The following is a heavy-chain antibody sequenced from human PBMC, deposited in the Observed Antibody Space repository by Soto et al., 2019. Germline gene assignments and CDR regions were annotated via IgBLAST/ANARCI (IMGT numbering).Heavy chain of an antibody. V-gene: IGHV4-31*03. Sequence: TCTNAGGSSSSVDDDKNWVLQHPVKGLEWIGYIHYSGRTWYNPSLESRVTISVDTSKDQFSLKSRSLTAADTAIYYCATVRGSGNYAAYYFGAWAQGALATVSS. CDR2: IHYSGRT. CDR3: ATVRGSGNYAAYYFGA. J-gene: IGHJ4*01. D-gene: IGHD3-10*01. CDR1: GGSSSSVDDD.